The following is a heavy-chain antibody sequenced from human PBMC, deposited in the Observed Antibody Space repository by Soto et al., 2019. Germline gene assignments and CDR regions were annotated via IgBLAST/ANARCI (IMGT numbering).Heavy chain of an antibody. CDR2: ISSSSSYI. Sequence: EVQLVESGGGLVKPGGSQRLSCAASGFTFSSYSMNWVRQAPGKGLEWVSSISSSSSYIYYADSVKGRFTISRDNAKNSLYLQMNSLRAEDTAVYYCAREPYCGGDCYSNDAFDIWGQGTMVTVSS. D-gene: IGHD2-21*02. CDR1: GFTFSSYS. CDR3: AREPYCGGDCYSNDAFDI. J-gene: IGHJ3*02. V-gene: IGHV3-21*01.